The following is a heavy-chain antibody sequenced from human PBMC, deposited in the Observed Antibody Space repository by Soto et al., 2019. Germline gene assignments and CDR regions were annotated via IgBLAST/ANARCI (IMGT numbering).Heavy chain of an antibody. D-gene: IGHD2-2*03. CDR3: ARASYLDPAFDI. CDR1: GFTFSNYV. CDR2: ISGTGGST. J-gene: IGHJ3*02. V-gene: IGHV3-23*01. Sequence: EVQLLESGGGLVQPGGSLRLSCAASGFTFSNYVLSWVRQAPGKGLEWVSAISGTGGSTYYADSVKGRFTISRDNSKNTLYVQMNSLRVEDTAVYYCARASYLDPAFDIWGQGTMVTVSS.